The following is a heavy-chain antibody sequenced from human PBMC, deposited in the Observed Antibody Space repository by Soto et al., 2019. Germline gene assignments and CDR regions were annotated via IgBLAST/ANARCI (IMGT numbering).Heavy chain of an antibody. D-gene: IGHD1-1*01. Sequence: SSETLSLTCTVSGASISGFYWSWIRKSAGKGLEWIGRIYPTGTTDYNPSLKSRVMMSVDTSKKQFSLKLRSVTAADTAVYYCVRDGTKTLRDWFDPWGQGISVTVSS. CDR1: GASISGFY. CDR3: VRDGTKTLRDWFDP. V-gene: IGHV4-4*07. J-gene: IGHJ5*02. CDR2: IYPTGTT.